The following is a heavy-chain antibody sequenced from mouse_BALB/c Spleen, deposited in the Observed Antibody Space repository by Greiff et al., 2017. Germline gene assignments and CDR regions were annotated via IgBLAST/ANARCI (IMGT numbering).Heavy chain of an antibody. V-gene: IGHV10S3*01. CDR2: IRSKSNNYAT. D-gene: IGHD4-1*01. CDR3: VREESGTFAY. Sequence: EVQLVETGGGLVQPKGSLKLSCAASGFTFNTYAMHWVRQAPGKGLEWVASIRSKSNNYATYYTDSVKDRFTISRYDSQSMLYLRMNTLKTEDTAMYYCVREESGTFAYWGQGTLVTVSA. CDR1: GFTFNTYA. J-gene: IGHJ3*01.